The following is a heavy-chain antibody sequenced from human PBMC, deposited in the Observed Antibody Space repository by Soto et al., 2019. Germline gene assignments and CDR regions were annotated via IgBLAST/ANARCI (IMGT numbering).Heavy chain of an antibody. CDR1: GFTFSSYW. CDR2: IKQDGSEK. CDR3: ARDSPHYYDPRGLDAFDI. J-gene: IGHJ3*02. V-gene: IGHV3-7*05. D-gene: IGHD3-22*01. Sequence: PGGSLRLSCAASGFTFSSYWMSWVRQAPGKGLEWVANIKQDGSEKYYVDSVKGRFTISRDNAKNSLYLQMNSLRAEDTAVYYCARDSPHYYDPRGLDAFDIWGQGTMVTVSS.